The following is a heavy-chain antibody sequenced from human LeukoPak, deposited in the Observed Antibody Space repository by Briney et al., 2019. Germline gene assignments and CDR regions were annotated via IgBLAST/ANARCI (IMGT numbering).Heavy chain of an antibody. CDR1: GYTFTSYY. CDR3: ARDEDCSGGSCYSFGYFQH. V-gene: IGHV1-46*01. J-gene: IGHJ1*01. Sequence: ASVRVSCKASGYTFTSYYMHWVRQAPGQGLEWMGIINPSGGSTSYAQKFQGRVTMTRDTSISTAYMELSRLRSDDTAVYYCARDEDCSGGSCYSFGYFQHWGQGTLVTVSS. CDR2: INPSGGST. D-gene: IGHD2-15*01.